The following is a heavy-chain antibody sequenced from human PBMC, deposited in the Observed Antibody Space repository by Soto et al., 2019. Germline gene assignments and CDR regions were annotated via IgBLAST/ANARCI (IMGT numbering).Heavy chain of an antibody. CDR1: GFTFSSYG. CDR3: AKETEMATISY. J-gene: IGHJ4*02. CDR2: ISYDGSNK. Sequence: PGGSLRLSCAASGFTFSSYGMHWVRQAPGKGLEWVAVISYDGSNKYYADSVKGRFTISRDNSKNTLYLQMNSLRAEDTAVYYCAKETEMATISYWGQGTLVTVSS. V-gene: IGHV3-30*18. D-gene: IGHD5-12*01.